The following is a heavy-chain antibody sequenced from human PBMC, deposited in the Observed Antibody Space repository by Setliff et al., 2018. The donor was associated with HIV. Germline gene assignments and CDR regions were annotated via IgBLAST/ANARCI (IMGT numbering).Heavy chain of an antibody. CDR2: MYYSGST. V-gene: IGHV4-39*07. J-gene: IGHJ4*02. CDR1: GGSISSSSYY. Sequence: KASETLSLTCTVSGGSISSSSYYWGWVRQPPGKGLKWIGSMYYSGSTYYTPSLKSRITISLDTSKNQFSLRMRSVTAADTAVYYCARVFVDTAVLRVLEYYFDSWGRGTLVTVSS. D-gene: IGHD5-18*01. CDR3: ARVFVDTAVLRVLEYYFDS.